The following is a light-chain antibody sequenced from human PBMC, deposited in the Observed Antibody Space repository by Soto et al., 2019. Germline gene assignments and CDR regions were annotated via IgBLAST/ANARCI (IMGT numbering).Light chain of an antibody. J-gene: IGKJ4*01. CDR2: GAS. CDR3: QEYNSWQSIT. Sequence: EIVMTQSPATLSVSPGERATLSCRASQSISSKLAWYQQKPGQAPRLLIYGASTRATGIPARFSGSGSGTEFTLTISSLQSEDFAVYYCQEYNSWQSITFGRGTKVEIK. CDR1: QSISSK. V-gene: IGKV3-15*01.